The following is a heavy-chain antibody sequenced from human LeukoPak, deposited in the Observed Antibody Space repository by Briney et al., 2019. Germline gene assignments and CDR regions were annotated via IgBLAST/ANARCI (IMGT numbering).Heavy chain of an antibody. CDR2: ISSSSSYI. V-gene: IGHV3-21*01. CDR1: GFTFSSYS. CDR3: ARDRGDSPYFDY. Sequence: GGSLRLSCAASGFTFSSYSMNWVRQAPGKGLEWVSSISSSSSYIYYADSVKGRFTISRDNAKNSLYLQMNSLRAKDTAVYYCARDRGDSPYFDYWGQGTLVTVSS. D-gene: IGHD3-10*01. J-gene: IGHJ4*02.